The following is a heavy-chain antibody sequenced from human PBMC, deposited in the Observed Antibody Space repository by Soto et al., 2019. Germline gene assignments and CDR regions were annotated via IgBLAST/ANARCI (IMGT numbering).Heavy chain of an antibody. V-gene: IGHV1-3*01. D-gene: IGHD3-10*01. CDR1: GYTFTSYA. CDR3: ARDPMVRGVIIKPEWLFDN. CDR2: INAGNGNT. J-gene: IGHJ4*02. Sequence: QVQLVQSGAEVKKPGASVKVSCKASGYTFTSYAMHWVRQAPGQRLEWMGWINAGNGNTKYSQKFQGRVTITRDTSASTAYMELSSLRSEDTAVYYCARDPMVRGVIIKPEWLFDNWGQGTLVTVSS.